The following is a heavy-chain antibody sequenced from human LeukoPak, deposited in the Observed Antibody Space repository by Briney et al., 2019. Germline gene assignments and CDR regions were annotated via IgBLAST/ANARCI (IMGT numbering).Heavy chain of an antibody. D-gene: IGHD2-2*02. CDR1: GGSFSSGSYY. CDR3: ARDRAIVVVPAAIRYYYYGMDV. CDR2: IYYSGST. Sequence: SETLSLTCTVSGGSFSSGSYYWSWIRQPPGKGLEWIGYIYYSGSTNYNPSLKSRVTISVDTSKNQFSLKLSSVTAADTAVYYCARDRAIVVVPAAIRYYYYGMDVWGQGTTVTVSS. J-gene: IGHJ6*02. V-gene: IGHV4-61*01.